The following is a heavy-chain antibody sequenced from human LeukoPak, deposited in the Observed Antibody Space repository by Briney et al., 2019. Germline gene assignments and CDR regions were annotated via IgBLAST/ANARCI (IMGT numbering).Heavy chain of an antibody. V-gene: IGHV1-2*02. CDR3: ATGQSGSYDDAQRK. D-gene: IGHD1-26*01. CDR1: GYTFTGYY. Sequence: ASVKVSCKASGYTFTGYYMHWVRQAPGQGLEWMGWINPNSGGTNYAQKFQGRVTITADESTSTAYMELSSLRSEDTAVYYCATGQSGSYDDAQRKWGQGTLVTVSS. CDR2: INPNSGGT. J-gene: IGHJ4*02.